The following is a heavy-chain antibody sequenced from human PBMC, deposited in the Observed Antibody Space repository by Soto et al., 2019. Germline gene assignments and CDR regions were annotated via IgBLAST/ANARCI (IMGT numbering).Heavy chain of an antibody. V-gene: IGHV1-69*02. CDR1: GGTFSSYT. D-gene: IGHD5-12*01. Sequence: QVQLVQSGAEVKKPGSSVKVSCKASGGTFSSYTISWVRQAPGQGLEWMGRIIPILGIANYAQKFQGRVTITADKSTSTAYMELSSLTSEARGVDYCASWQGGYNYVTDYWGQGTLVTVSS. CDR3: ASWQGGYNYVTDY. CDR2: IIPILGIA. J-gene: IGHJ4*02.